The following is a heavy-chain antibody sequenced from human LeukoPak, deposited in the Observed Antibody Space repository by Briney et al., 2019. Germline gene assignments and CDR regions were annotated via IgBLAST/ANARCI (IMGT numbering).Heavy chain of an antibody. J-gene: IGHJ6*03. Sequence: GGSLRLSCAASGFTFSSYAMTWVRQAPGKGLEWVSYISSSSSTIYYADSVKGRFTISRDNAKNSLYLQMNSLRAEDTAVYYCARDASGDSYYYYYMDVWGKGTTVTVSS. CDR3: ARDASGDSYYYYYMDV. V-gene: IGHV3-48*01. D-gene: IGHD4-17*01. CDR1: GFTFSSYA. CDR2: ISSSSSTI.